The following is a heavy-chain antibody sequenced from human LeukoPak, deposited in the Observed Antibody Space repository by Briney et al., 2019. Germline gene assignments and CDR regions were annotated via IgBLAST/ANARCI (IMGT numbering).Heavy chain of an antibody. Sequence: PGGTLRLSCRASGFTFSSFGMSWVRQAPGKGLEWVSTISGSGDSTYYADSVKGRFTISRDNSKNTLYLQMNSLRAEDTAVYYCAKGGAVSSKSITMVRGTRRYYYYMDVWGKGTTVTISS. J-gene: IGHJ6*03. V-gene: IGHV3-23*01. CDR1: GFTFSSFG. CDR2: ISGSGDST. CDR3: AKGGAVSSKSITMVRGTRRYYYYMDV. D-gene: IGHD3-10*01.